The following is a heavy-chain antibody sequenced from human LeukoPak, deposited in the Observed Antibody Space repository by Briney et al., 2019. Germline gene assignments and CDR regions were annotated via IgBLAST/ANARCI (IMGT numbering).Heavy chain of an antibody. CDR1: GGTFSSYT. CDR2: IIPILGIA. V-gene: IGHV1-69*04. Sequence: SVKVSCKASGGTFSSYTISWVRQAPGQGLEWMGRIIPILGIANYAQRFQGRVTTTADKSTSTAYMELSSLRSEDTAVYYCAREDYYDRDRPLDYWGQGTLVTVSS. CDR3: AREDYYDRDRPLDY. J-gene: IGHJ4*02. D-gene: IGHD3-22*01.